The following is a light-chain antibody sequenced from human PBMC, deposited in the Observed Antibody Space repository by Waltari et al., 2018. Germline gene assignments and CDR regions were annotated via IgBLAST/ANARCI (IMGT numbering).Light chain of an antibody. V-gene: IGKV1-13*02. CDR2: YAN. J-gene: IGKJ2*03. Sequence: IQMSQSPSSLSASVGDRVTITCRTSQGISSYLNWYQQKPGKAPKLLIYYANSLASGVPSRFSGSGSGTEFTLTISSLQPEDFATYYCQQGNSYPYSFGQGTKVEIK. CDR1: QGISSY. CDR3: QQGNSYPYS.